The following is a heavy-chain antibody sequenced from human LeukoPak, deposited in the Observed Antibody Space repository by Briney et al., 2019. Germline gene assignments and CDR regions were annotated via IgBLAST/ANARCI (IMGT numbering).Heavy chain of an antibody. V-gene: IGHV3-30*03. CDR1: GFTFSSYG. CDR3: ASDYDILTGRDY. Sequence: GGSLRLSCAASGFTFSSYGMHWVRQAPGKGLEWVAVISYDGSNKYYADSVKGRFTISRDNAKNSLYLQMNSLRAEDTAVYYCASDYDILTGRDYWGQGTLVTVSS. J-gene: IGHJ4*02. D-gene: IGHD3-9*01. CDR2: ISYDGSNK.